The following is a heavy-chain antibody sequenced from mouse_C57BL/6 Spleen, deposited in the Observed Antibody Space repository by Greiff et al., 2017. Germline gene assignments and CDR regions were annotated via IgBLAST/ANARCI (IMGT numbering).Heavy chain of an antibody. J-gene: IGHJ1*03. CDR2: IRNKANGYTT. D-gene: IGHD2-1*01. CDR1: GFTFTDYY. V-gene: IGHV7-3*01. CDR3: ARYILLNYSADVDV. Sequence: EVQLQQSGGGLVQPGGSLSLSCAASGFTFTDYYMSWVRQPPGKALEWLGFIRNKANGYTTEYSASVKGRFTISRDNSQSILYLQRNALRAEDSATYYCARYILLNYSADVDVWGTGTTVTVSS.